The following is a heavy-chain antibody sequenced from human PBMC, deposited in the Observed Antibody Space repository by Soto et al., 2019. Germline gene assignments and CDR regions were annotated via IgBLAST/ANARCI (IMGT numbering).Heavy chain of an antibody. CDR3: ARDRRRYYDILTGPELDY. Sequence: PGGSLRLFCAASGFTFSSYWMHWVRQAPGKGLVWVSRINSDGSSTSYADSVKGRFTISRDNAKNTLYLQMNSLRAEDTAVYYCARDRRRYYDILTGPELDYWGQGTLVTVSS. D-gene: IGHD3-9*01. J-gene: IGHJ4*02. CDR2: INSDGSST. V-gene: IGHV3-74*01. CDR1: GFTFSSYW.